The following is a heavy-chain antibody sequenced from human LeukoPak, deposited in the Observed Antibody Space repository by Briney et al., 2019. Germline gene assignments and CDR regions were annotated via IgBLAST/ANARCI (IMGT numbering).Heavy chain of an antibody. CDR2: IYYSGST. Sequence: KPSETLSLTCTVSGGSISSYYWSWIRQPPGKGLEWIGYIYYSGSTNYNPSLKSRVTISVDTSKNQFSLKLSSVTAADTAVYYCARHFFWSGSYFDYWGQGTLVTVSS. J-gene: IGHJ4*02. CDR3: ARHFFWSGSYFDY. CDR1: GGSISSYY. D-gene: IGHD3-3*01. V-gene: IGHV4-59*01.